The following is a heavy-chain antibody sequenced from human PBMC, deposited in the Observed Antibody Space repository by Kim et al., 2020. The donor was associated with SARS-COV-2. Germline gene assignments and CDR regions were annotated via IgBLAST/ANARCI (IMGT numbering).Heavy chain of an antibody. CDR3: ARADDTLTVYVDD. J-gene: IGHJ4*02. D-gene: IGHD3-9*01. CDR1: GYTFTSYG. Sequence: ASGKVSCKASGYTFTSYGITWVRQAPGQGLEWMGWINSKNGDTKYAENLQGRVIMTTDISTNTVDLDLGSLTSDDTAVYYCARADDTLTVYVDDWGQGTL. CDR2: INSKNGDT. V-gene: IGHV1-18*01.